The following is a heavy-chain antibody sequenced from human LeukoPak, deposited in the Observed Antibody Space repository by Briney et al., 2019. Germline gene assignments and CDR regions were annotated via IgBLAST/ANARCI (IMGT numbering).Heavy chain of an antibody. CDR3: ARARRDSSGSFSCFVY. J-gene: IGHJ4*02. CDR2: ISSSSSYI. D-gene: IGHD6-19*01. V-gene: IGHV3-21*01. Sequence: GGSLRLSCAASGFTFSSYSMNWVRQAPGKGLEWVSSISSSSSYIFYADSVKGRFTISRDNAKNSMYLHMHSLSAAAAALYYCARARRDSSGSFSCFVYWGQGTLVTVSP. CDR1: GFTFSSYS.